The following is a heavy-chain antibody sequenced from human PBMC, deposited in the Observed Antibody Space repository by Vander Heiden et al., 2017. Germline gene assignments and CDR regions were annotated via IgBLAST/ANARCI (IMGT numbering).Heavy chain of an antibody. D-gene: IGHD2-15*01. CDR1: GGIFRDFY. J-gene: IGHJ4*02. CDR3: STDIPFSGGSCYAY. CDR2: IKSAVHGGTT. Sequence: VHLVESGGGLVTPGGSRRRACAFSGGIFRDFYMSWVRQAPGKGPEWVGLIKSAVHGGTTDYAAPVKGRFSISRDDSKNMVYLQMNFLRTEDTAVYYCSTDIPFSGGSCYAYWGQGALVAVSS. V-gene: IGHV3-15*01.